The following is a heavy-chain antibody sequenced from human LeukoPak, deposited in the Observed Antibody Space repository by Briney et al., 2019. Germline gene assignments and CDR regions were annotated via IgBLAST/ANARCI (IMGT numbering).Heavy chain of an antibody. Sequence: ASVKVSCKASGYTFTSYDINWGRQATGQGLEWMGWMNPNSGNTGYAQKFQGRVTMTRNTSISTAYMELSSLRSEDTAVYYCARESGLELRQPLNWFDPWGQGTLVTVSS. D-gene: IGHD1-7*01. CDR1: GYTFTSYD. CDR3: ARESGLELRQPLNWFDP. CDR2: MNPNSGNT. V-gene: IGHV1-8*01. J-gene: IGHJ5*02.